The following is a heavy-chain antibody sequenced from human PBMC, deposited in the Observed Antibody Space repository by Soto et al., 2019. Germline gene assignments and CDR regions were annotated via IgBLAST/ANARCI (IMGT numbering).Heavy chain of an antibody. CDR1: GFTFSSYA. CDR3: AKGEYCSSTSCYTDHYYGMDV. Sequence: GSLRLSCIASGFTFSSYAMSWVRQAPGKGLEWVSTLSGSGGSTYYADSVKGRFTISRDNSKNTLYLQMNSLRAEDTAVYYCAKGEYCSSTSCYTDHYYGMDVWGQGTTVTVSS. D-gene: IGHD2-2*02. V-gene: IGHV3-23*01. J-gene: IGHJ6*01. CDR2: LSGSGGST.